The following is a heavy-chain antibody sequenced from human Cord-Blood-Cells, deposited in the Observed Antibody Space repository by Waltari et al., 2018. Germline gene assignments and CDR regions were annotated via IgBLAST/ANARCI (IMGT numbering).Heavy chain of an antibody. D-gene: IGHD6-6*01. CDR1: AYTLTDLS. CDR2: FDPEDGET. J-gene: IGHJ5*02. Sequence: QVQLVQSGAEVKKPGASVKVSCKVSAYTLTDLSMPWVRQGPGKGLEWMGGFDPEDGETIYAQKFQGRVTMTEDTSTDTAYMELSSLRSEDTAVYYCARGPAARPSYNWFDPWGQGTLVTVSS. CDR3: ARGPAARPSYNWFDP. V-gene: IGHV1-24*01.